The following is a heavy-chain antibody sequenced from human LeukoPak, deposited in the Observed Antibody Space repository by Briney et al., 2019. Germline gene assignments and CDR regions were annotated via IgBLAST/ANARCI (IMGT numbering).Heavy chain of an antibody. D-gene: IGHD2-21*02. J-gene: IGHJ3*02. CDR1: GYSFTSYW. V-gene: IGHV5-51*01. CDR2: IYTGDSET. CDR3: ASPYCGGDCSMGDAFDS. Sequence: GAALQISSKGSGYSFTSYWIGWGRPMPGKGGGRMGMIYTGDSETRYSPSFQGQVTISADKSISTAYLQWSSLKASDTAMYYCASPYCGGDCSMGDAFDSWGQGTMVTVSS.